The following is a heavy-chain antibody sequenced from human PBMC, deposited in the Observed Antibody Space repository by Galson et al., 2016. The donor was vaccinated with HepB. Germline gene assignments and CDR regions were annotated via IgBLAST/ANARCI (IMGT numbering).Heavy chain of an antibody. CDR2: ISGDGGST. CDR3: AKDGCTSTSCYSY. V-gene: IGHV3-23*01. Sequence: SLRLSCAASGFTFGRYAMSWVRQAPGKGLEWVSAISGDGGSTYYAGSVQGRFTSSRDRSTNTMYLQMSSLRADGSAVYYCAKDGCTSTSCYSYWGQGTLVTVSS. D-gene: IGHD2-2*01. J-gene: IGHJ4*02. CDR1: GFTFGRYA.